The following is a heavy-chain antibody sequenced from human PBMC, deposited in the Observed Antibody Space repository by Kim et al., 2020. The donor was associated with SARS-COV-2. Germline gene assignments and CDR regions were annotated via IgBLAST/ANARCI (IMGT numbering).Heavy chain of an antibody. V-gene: IGHV1-69*13. CDR2: IIPIFGTV. Sequence: SVKVSCRASGGTFSSSTMNWVRQAPGQGLEWMGAIIPIFGTVEFAQKFQDRITLTADESTATAFMELSSLRFEDTALYYCAICGGVCYSARWDAADIWGQGTKVTVSS. D-gene: IGHD2-21*02. CDR1: GGTFSSST. CDR3: AICGGVCYSARWDAADI. J-gene: IGHJ3*02.